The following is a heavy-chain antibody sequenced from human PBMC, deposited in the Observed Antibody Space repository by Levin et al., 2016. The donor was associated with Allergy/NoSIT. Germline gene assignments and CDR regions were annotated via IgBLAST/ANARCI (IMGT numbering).Heavy chain of an antibody. Sequence: SETLSLTCTVSGGSISSYYWSWIRQPAGKGLEWIGRIYGTGSTNYNPSLKSRVTMSVDTSKNQFSLKLSSVTAADTAVYYCAGSITMVRGNRGYFDDWGQGTLVTVSS. D-gene: IGHD3-10*01. J-gene: IGHJ4*02. CDR3: AGSITMVRGNRGYFDD. V-gene: IGHV4-4*07. CDR1: GGSISSYY. CDR2: IYGTGST.